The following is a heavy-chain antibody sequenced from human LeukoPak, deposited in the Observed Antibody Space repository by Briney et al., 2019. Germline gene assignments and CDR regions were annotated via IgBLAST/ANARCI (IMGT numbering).Heavy chain of an antibody. CDR1: SGSFSGYY. D-gene: IGHD1-26*01. CDR3: ARPRYTGALHEPFDP. V-gene: IGHV4-34*01. CDR2: INHSGST. J-gene: IGHJ5*02. Sequence: SETLSLTCAVYSGSFSGYYWSWLRQPPGKGLEWIGEINHSGSTNYNPSLKGRVTISVDTSKNQFSLKLSAVTAADTAVYYCARPRYTGALHEPFDPWGQGTLVTVSS.